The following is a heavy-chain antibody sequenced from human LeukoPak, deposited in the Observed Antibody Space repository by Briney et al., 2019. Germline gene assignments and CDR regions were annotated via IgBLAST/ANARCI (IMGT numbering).Heavy chain of an antibody. V-gene: IGHV6-1*01. J-gene: IGHJ6*02. CDR1: GDSVSSNSAA. D-gene: IGHD3-16*01. CDR2: TYYRSKWYN. CDR3: ARAKGRGLIYYYYGMDI. Sequence: PSQTPSLTCAISGDSVSSNSAAWNWISQSPSRGLEWLGRTYYRSKWYNDYAVSVKSRITINPDTSKNQFSLQLNSVTPEDTAVYYCARAKGRGLIYYYYGMDIWGQGTTVTVSS.